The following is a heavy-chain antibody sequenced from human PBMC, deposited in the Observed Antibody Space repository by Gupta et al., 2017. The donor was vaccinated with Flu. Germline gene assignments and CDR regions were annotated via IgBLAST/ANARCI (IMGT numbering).Heavy chain of an antibody. J-gene: IGHJ5*02. Sequence: TWIRQPPGKGLEWIGSLYYTGSTCYNPSLKNRVTISVDTSKNQFSLKLNSVTAADTAVYYCAKTGRTSWFDPWGQGSLVTVSS. CDR3: AKTGRTSWFDP. D-gene: IGHD3-9*01. CDR2: LYYTGST. V-gene: IGHV4-30-4*01.